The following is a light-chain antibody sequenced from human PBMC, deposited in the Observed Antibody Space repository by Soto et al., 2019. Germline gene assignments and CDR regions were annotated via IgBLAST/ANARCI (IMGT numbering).Light chain of an antibody. CDR2: DAS. J-gene: IGKJ1*01. CDR1: QSVSNF. CDR3: QQYTDWWT. V-gene: IGKV3-11*01. Sequence: EIVLTQSPATLSLSPGERASLTCRASQSVSNFLAWYQRKPGQAPRLLIYDASVRATGVPARFSGSGSGTDFSLTISSLEPEDFAIYYCQQYTDWWTFGQGTKVDIK.